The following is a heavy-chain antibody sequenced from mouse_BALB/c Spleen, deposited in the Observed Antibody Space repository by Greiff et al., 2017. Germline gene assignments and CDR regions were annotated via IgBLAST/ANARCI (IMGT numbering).Heavy chain of an antibody. D-gene: IGHD2-4*01. J-gene: IGHJ3*01. CDR3: ARDDYAWFAY. CDR1: GFTFSSYA. Sequence: EVHLVESGGGLVKPGGSLKLSCAASGFTFSSYAMSWVRQSPEKRLEWVAEISSGGSYTYYPDTVTGRFTISRDNAKNTLYLEMSSLRSEDTAMYYCARDDYAWFAYWGQGTLVTVSA. V-gene: IGHV5-9-4*01. CDR2: ISSGGSYT.